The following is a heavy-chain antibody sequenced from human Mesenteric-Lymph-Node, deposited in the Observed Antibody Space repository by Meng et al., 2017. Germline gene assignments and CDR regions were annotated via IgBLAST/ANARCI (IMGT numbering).Heavy chain of an antibody. V-gene: IGHV3-33*08. Sequence: GESLKISCAASGFTFSRYSMHWVRQAPGKGLEWVAVIWYDGSNKYYADSVKGRFTISRDNSKNTLYLQMNSLRAEDTAVYYCARDSGYYEYYFDYWGQGTLVTVSS. D-gene: IGHD3-22*01. J-gene: IGHJ4*02. CDR1: GFTFSRYS. CDR2: IWYDGSNK. CDR3: ARDSGYYEYYFDY.